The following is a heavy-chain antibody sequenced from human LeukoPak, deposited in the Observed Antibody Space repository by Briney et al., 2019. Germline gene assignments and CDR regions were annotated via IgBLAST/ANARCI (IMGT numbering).Heavy chain of an antibody. J-gene: IGHJ5*02. CDR2: IYYSGST. V-gene: IGHV4-59*12. D-gene: IGHD6-13*01. CDR3: ARGVVRIAAAGT. Sequence: SETLSLTCTVSGGSISSYYWSWIRQPPGKGLEWIGYIYYSGSTNYNPSLKSRVTISVDTSKNQFSLKLSSVTAADTAVYYCARGVVRIAAAGTWGQGTLVTVSS. CDR1: GGSISSYY.